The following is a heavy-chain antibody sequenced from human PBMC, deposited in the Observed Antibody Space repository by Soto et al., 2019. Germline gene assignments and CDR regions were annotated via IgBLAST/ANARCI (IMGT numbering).Heavy chain of an antibody. CDR3: ARLGRDGYNFDY. CDR2: IIPILGIA. V-gene: IGHV1-69*02. CDR1: GGTFSSYT. Sequence: QVQLVQSGAEVKKPGSSVKVSCKASGGTFSSYTISWVRQAPGQGLEWMGRIIPILGIANYAQKFQGRVTITADKSTSTAYMELSSLRSEDTAVYYRARLGRDGYNFDYWGQGTLVTVSS. D-gene: IGHD5-12*01. J-gene: IGHJ4*02.